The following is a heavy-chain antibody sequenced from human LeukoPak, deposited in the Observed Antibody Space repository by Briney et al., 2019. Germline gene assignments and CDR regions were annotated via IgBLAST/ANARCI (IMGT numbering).Heavy chain of an antibody. J-gene: IGHJ4*02. V-gene: IGHV3-23*01. CDR1: GFKFSNYA. CDR3: AKLSDKYCSGGSCYLDY. CDR2: IVNSGSRT. D-gene: IGHD2-15*01. Sequence: GGSLRLSCAASGFKFSNYAMSWVRQAPGRGLEWGSGIVNSGSRTYYADSVQGRFTISRDNSQNTLYLQMNSLGAEDTALYYCAKLSDKYCSGGSCYLDYWGQGALVTVSS.